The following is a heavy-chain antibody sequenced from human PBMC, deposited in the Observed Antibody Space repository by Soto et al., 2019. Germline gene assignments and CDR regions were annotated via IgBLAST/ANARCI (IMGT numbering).Heavy chain of an antibody. CDR3: ARINCDSSGYYYFDY. Sequence: SGPTLVNPTQTLTLTCTFSGFSLSTSGMCVSWIRQPPGKALEWLALIDWDDDKYYSTSLKPRLTITKVTSKNQVVLTMTNMDPVDTATYYCARINCDSSGYYYFDYWGQGTLVTV. CDR1: GFSLSTSGMC. V-gene: IGHV2-70*01. CDR2: IDWDDDK. D-gene: IGHD3-22*01. J-gene: IGHJ4*02.